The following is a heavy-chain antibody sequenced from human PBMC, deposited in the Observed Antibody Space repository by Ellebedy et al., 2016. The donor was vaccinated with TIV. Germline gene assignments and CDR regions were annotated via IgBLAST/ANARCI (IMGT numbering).Heavy chain of an antibody. D-gene: IGHD1-1*01. V-gene: IGHV3-66*01. CDR3: ARALVFPGTYYFDY. CDR2: IYSGGNT. Sequence: PGGSLRLSCVASGFTFSSYAMCWVRQAPGKGLEWVSVIYSGGNTYYAGSVKGRFTISRDSSKNTLYLQMNSLRAEDTAVYYCARALVFPGTYYFDYWGQGTLVTVSS. J-gene: IGHJ4*02. CDR1: GFTFSSYA.